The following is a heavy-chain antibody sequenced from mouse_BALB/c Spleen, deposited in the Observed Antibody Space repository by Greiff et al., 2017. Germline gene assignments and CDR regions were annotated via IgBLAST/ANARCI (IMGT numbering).Heavy chain of an antibody. CDR3: ARAGDAWCAY. Sequence: VQLKQSGPELVKPGASVKIPCKASGYTFTDYNMDWVKQSHGKSLEWIGDINPNNGGTIYNQKFKGKATLTVDKSSSTAYMELRSLTSEDTAVYYCARAGDAWCAYWGQGTLVTVSA. J-gene: IGHJ3*01. CDR2: INPNNGGT. CDR1: GYTFTDYN. D-gene: IGHD4-1*01. V-gene: IGHV1-18*01.